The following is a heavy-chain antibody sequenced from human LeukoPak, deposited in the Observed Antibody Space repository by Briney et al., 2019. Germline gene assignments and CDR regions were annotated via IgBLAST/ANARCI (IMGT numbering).Heavy chain of an antibody. CDR3: AKGSTYFFGSGTSDDAFDI. D-gene: IGHD3-10*01. J-gene: IGHJ3*02. CDR1: APTFSSYA. V-gene: IGHV3-23*01. CDR2: ISGGGGNT. Sequence: GPSLRPSCPPSAPTFSSYATSCVRQAPGNGLEWVSAISGGGGNTHYADSVKGRFTISRDNSKSTMYLQMNSLRAEDTAVYYCAKGSTYFFGSGTSDDAFDIWGQGTMVTVSS.